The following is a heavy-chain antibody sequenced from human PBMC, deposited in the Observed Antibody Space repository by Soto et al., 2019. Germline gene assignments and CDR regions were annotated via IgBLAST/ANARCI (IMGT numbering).Heavy chain of an antibody. J-gene: IGHJ4*02. CDR1: GYIFTAYG. D-gene: IGHD3-22*01. V-gene: IGHV1-18*01. CDR2: VSTNDDRT. Sequence: ASVKVSCKTSGYIFTAYGPAWLRQAPGQRPEWMGWVSTNDDRTNYAQKFQGRVTMTTDRSTTTTSMELRSLRPDDTAVYYCARELNTESSAYYSFAFWGQGTLVTVS. CDR3: ARELNTESSAYYSFAF.